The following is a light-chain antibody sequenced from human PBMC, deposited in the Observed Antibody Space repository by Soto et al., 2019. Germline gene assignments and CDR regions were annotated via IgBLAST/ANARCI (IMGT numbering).Light chain of an antibody. CDR3: NSHTSSNTRV. CDR1: SSDVRGYNH. CDR2: EVS. V-gene: IGLV2-14*01. J-gene: IGLJ1*01. Sequence: QSALTQPASVSGSPGQSITISCTGTSSDVRGYNHVSWYQHHPGKAPKLMIYEVSNRPSGVSNRFSGSKSGNTASLTISGLQADDEADYYCNSHTSSNTRVFGTGTKVTVL.